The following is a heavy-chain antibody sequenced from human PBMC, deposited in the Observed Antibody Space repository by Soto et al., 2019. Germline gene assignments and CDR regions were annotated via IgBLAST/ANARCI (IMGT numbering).Heavy chain of an antibody. V-gene: IGHV5-51*01. Sequence: LKVSCKPSRYSLTRYWSDWVRQTPGKGLEWVGIILPDHGDTRYSPSSKGHVTISADRSTNTAFLHLRSLEASDTAPYLCPRQGFSKHYFYDADVWGRGTTVIVAS. CDR2: ILPDHGDT. CDR3: PRQGFSKHYFYDADV. D-gene: IGHD6-13*01. CDR1: RYSLTRYW. J-gene: IGHJ6*01.